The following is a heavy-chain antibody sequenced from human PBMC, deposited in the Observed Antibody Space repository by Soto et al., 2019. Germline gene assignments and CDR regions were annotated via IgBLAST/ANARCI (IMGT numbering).Heavy chain of an antibody. CDR3: VKGNNYGIMNWFDS. Sequence: GGSLRLSCGASGFTFSDYYMNWIRQAPGKGLEYISGISNNGGYIYYADSVKGRFIVSRDKSKNTLYLQMRSLRAADTAVYYCVKGNNYGIMNWFDSWGQGTLVTVSS. CDR2: ISNNGGYI. J-gene: IGHJ5*01. D-gene: IGHD4-17*01. V-gene: IGHV3-64D*06. CDR1: GFTFSDYY.